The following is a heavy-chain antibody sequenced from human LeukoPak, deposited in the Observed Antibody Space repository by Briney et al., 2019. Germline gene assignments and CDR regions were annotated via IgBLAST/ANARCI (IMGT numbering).Heavy chain of an antibody. CDR1: GFTFSSYG. J-gene: IGHJ4*02. CDR2: LYDDGST. V-gene: IGHV3-NL1*01. D-gene: IGHD2-2*01. CDR3: VKEHCSSTSCFYFDY. Sequence: PGGSLRLSCAASGFTFSSYGMHWVRQAPGKGLEWVSVLYDDGSTYYADSVKGRFTISRDNSKNTLYLQMTSLKAEDTAVYYCVKEHCSSTSCFYFDYWGQGTLVTVSS.